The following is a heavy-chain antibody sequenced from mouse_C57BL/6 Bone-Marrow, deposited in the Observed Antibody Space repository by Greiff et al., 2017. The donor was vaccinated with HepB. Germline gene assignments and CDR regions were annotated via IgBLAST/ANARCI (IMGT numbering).Heavy chain of an antibody. V-gene: IGHV1-81*01. J-gene: IGHJ3*01. CDR2: IYPRSGNT. CDR1: GYTFTSYG. CDR3: ARGGILLRSRFAY. Sequence: QVHVKQSGAELARPGASVKLSCKASGYTFTSYGISWVKQSPGQGLEWIGEIYPRSGNTYYNEKFKGKATLTADKSSSTAYMRLRSLTSEDSSVYFCARGGILLRSRFAYWGQGTLVTVSA. D-gene: IGHD1-1*01.